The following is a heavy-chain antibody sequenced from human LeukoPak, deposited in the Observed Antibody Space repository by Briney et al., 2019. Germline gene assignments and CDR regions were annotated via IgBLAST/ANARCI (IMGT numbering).Heavy chain of an antibody. Sequence: PSETLSLTCAVYGGSFSGYYWSWIRQPPGKGLEWIGEINHSGSTNYNPSLKSRVTISVDTSKNQFSLKLSSVTAADTAVYYWARTGACKIRVFQLSPSANWFDPWGQGTLVTVSS. J-gene: IGHJ5*02. CDR1: GGSFSGYY. V-gene: IGHV4-34*01. CDR2: INHSGST. CDR3: ARTGACKIRVFQLSPSANWFDP. D-gene: IGHD2/OR15-2a*01.